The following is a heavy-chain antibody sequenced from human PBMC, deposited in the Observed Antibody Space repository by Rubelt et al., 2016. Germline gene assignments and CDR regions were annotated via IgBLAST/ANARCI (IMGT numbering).Heavy chain of an antibody. J-gene: IGHJ4*02. D-gene: IGHD3-22*01. CDR1: GGSLSDYF. V-gene: IGHV4-34*04. CDR2: INHRGST. CDR3: ARVSGSGNSGYYFEGPFDF. Sequence: QVQLQQWGAGLLKPSETLSLTCTVYGGSLSDYFWSWIRQPPGKGLEWIGEINHRGSTNNNPSLKGRCTMSVETPKDQFALKLTSMTAAETAVYYCARVSGSGNSGYYFEGPFDFWGQGILVAVSS.